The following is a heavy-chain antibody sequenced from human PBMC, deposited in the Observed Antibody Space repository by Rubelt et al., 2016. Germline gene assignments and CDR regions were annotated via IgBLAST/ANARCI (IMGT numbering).Heavy chain of an antibody. V-gene: IGHV4-59*10. CDR2: IYNSGST. D-gene: IGHD5-18*01. CDR1: GGSISSYY. Sequence: QVQLQQWGAGLLKPSETLSLTCTVSGGSISSYYWSWIRQPAGKGLEWIGRIYNSGSTNYNPSLKSRVTISVDTSKSQFSLRLSSVTAADTAIYYCATSVLFRDSYRTDAFDIWGQGTVVSVSS. CDR3: ATSVLFRDSYRTDAFDI. J-gene: IGHJ3*02.